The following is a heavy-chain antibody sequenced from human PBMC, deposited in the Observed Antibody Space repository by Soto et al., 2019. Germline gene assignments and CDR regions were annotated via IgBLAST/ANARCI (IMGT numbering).Heavy chain of an antibody. Sequence: EVQLEQSGGGLVQPGEYLRLSCAASGFVFSGYYMHWVRQVPGKAPVWVARISDDGKNTTYADSVKGRFTISRDNAKDTLYLQISNLRPEATAVYYCTRGPMPSSIGTGDYWCRGTQVTVSS. D-gene: IGHD1-1*01. CDR1: GFVFSGYY. CDR2: ISDDGKNT. J-gene: IGHJ4*02. V-gene: IGHV3-74*03. CDR3: TRGPMPSSIGTGDY.